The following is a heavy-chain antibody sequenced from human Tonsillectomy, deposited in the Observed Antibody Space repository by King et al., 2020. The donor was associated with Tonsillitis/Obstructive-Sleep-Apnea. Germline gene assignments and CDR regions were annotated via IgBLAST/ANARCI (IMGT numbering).Heavy chain of an antibody. CDR2: ISYTGNT. CDR1: GVSISNYY. J-gene: IGHJ4*02. V-gene: IGHV4-59*08. D-gene: IGHD4-17*01. CDR3: ARHRRDYGVDY. Sequence: QLQESGPGLVKPSETLALTCTVSGVSISNYYWSWIRPAPRKRLEWIGYISYTGNTNYNPSLKSRLTISADKSKNQFSLKLNSVTAADTAVYYCARHRRDYGVDYWGQGTLVPVSA.